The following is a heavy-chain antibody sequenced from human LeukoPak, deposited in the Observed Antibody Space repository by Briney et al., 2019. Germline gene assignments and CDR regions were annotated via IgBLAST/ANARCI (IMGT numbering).Heavy chain of an antibody. D-gene: IGHD3-22*01. CDR1: GFTSSSYS. Sequence: GGSLRLSCAASGFTSSSYSMNWVRQAPGKGLEWVSSISSSSSYIYYADSVKGRFTISRDNAKNSLYLQMNSLRAEDTAVYYCARAHDSSGYGDYWGQGTLVTVSS. CDR2: ISSSSSYI. CDR3: ARAHDSSGYGDY. J-gene: IGHJ4*02. V-gene: IGHV3-21*01.